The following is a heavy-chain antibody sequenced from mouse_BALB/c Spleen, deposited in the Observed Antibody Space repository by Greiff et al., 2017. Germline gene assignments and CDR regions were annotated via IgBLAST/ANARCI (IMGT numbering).Heavy chain of an antibody. CDR2: ISSGGSYT. CDR1: GFTFSSYG. V-gene: IGHV5-6*01. D-gene: IGHD5-2*01. Sequence: EVKLQESGGDLVKPGGSLKLSCAASGFTFSSYGMSWVRQTPDKRLEWVATISSGGSYTYYPDSVKGRFTISRDNAKNTLYLQMSSLKSEDTAMYYCARHENRGSPFDYWGQGTTLTVSS. J-gene: IGHJ2*01. CDR3: ARHENRGSPFDY.